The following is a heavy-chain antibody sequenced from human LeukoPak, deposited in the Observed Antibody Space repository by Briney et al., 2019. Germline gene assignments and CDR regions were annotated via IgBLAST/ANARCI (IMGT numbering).Heavy chain of an antibody. J-gene: IGHJ4*02. CDR3: ARAISGGFSKTLDH. Sequence: GGSLRLSCAASGFTLTNYWMHWVRQAPGKGLVWVSRFSSDGNNIAYADSVKGRFTISRDNAKNTLYLQMNSLRVEDTAVYYCARAISGGFSKTLDHWGQGSLVTVSS. D-gene: IGHD2-15*01. V-gene: IGHV3-74*01. CDR2: FSSDGNNI. CDR1: GFTLTNYW.